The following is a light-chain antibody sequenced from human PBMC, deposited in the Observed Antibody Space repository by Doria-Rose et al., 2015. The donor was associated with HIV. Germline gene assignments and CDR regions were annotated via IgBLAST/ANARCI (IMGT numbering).Light chain of an antibody. CDR3: QQFYTFPHT. J-gene: IGKJ5*01. CDR1: QDIYTS. CDR2: DAS. V-gene: IGKV1-13*02. Sequence: QSPSSLSASGGDRVTITCRASQDIYTSLAWYQQKPGTAPKLLIFDASSLESGVPSRISGSGSGTDFTLTISSLQPEDFATFYCQQFYTFPHTFGQGTRLEIK.